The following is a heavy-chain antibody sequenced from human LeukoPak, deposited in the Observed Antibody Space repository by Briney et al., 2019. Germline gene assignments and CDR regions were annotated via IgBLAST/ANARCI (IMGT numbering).Heavy chain of an antibody. Sequence: GGSLRLSCAASGFTFSSYAMSWVRQAPGKGLEWVSGISGSGRGGSTYYADSVKGRFTISRDNAKNSLYLQMNSLRAEDTALYYCARDGGDCSGDSCYVDYWGQGTLVTVSS. CDR2: ISGSGRGGST. CDR3: ARDGGDCSGDSCYVDY. CDR1: GFTFSSYA. V-gene: IGHV3-23*01. J-gene: IGHJ4*02. D-gene: IGHD2-15*01.